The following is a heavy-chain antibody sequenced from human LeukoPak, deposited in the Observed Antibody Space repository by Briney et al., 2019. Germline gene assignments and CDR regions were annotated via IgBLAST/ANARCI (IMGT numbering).Heavy chain of an antibody. V-gene: IGHV4-61*02. CDR3: ARGDDFWSGGLDY. D-gene: IGHD3-3*01. J-gene: IGHJ4*02. CDR1: GGSISSGSYY. CDR2: IYTSGST. Sequence: SQTPSLTCTVSGGSISSGSYYWSWIRQPAGKGLEWIGRIYTSGSTNYNPSLKSRVTISVDTSKNQFSLKLSSVTAADTAVYYCARGDDFWSGGLDYWGQGTLVTVSS.